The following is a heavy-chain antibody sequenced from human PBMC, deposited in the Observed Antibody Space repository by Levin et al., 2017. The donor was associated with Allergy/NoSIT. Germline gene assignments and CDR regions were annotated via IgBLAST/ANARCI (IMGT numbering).Heavy chain of an antibody. CDR1: GYTFSDYT. D-gene: IGHD5-18*01. CDR3: ARLRARGYSYGYGFDY. Sequence: WASVKVSCKASGYTFSDYTIHWVRQAPGQRLEWMGWINAGKGDTKSSQKFQDRVTITGDTSASTAYMELSSLRSEDTAVYLCARLRARGYSYGYGFDYWGQGTPVTVSS. V-gene: IGHV1-3*01. J-gene: IGHJ4*02. CDR2: INAGKGDT.